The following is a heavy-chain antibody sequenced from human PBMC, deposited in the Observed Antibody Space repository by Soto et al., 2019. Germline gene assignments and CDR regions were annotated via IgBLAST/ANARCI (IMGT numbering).Heavy chain of an antibody. CDR2: IIAGGGNT. CDR3: AGGGGWAFNFDY. V-gene: IGHV3-23*01. CDR1: GFTFSSYA. D-gene: IGHD1-26*01. J-gene: IGHJ4*02. Sequence: GGSPILSCTASGFTFSSYAMSWVRQAPGKGLERVSGIIAGGGNTYYPSSVKCRLTISRDNSRNTLYRQMNTPGVDDTAVFDCAGGGGWAFNFDYWGKGALVTVSS.